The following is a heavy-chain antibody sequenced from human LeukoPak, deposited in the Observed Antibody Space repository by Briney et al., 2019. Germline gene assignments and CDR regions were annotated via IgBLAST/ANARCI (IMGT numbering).Heavy chain of an antibody. CDR3: AREPTAPYYDFWSGYYTRSWFDP. J-gene: IGHJ5*02. Sequence: ASVKVSCKASGYTFTSYGINWVRQAPGQGLEWMGWISAYNGNTKYAQKLQGRVTMTTDTSTSTAYMELRSLRSDDTAVYYCAREPTAPYYDFWSGYYTRSWFDPWGQGTLVTVSS. D-gene: IGHD3-3*01. CDR1: GYTFTSYG. CDR2: ISAYNGNT. V-gene: IGHV1-18*01.